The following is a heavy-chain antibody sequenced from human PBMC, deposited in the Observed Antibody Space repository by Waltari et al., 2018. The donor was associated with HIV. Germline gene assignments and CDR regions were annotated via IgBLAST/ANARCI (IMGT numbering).Heavy chain of an antibody. V-gene: IGHV3-72*01. D-gene: IGHD1-1*01. CDR1: GLAFRYSH. J-gene: IGHJ4*02. CDR2: IRNKPSSYTT. Sequence: EVHLVESGGGLVQPGGSLRLSWAASGLAFRYSHMDWVRQAPGKGLEWVGRIRNKPSSYTTEYAASVKGRFSISRDDSRNSLYLQMNSLKTEDTAVYYCTTSAIGNIFDNWGQGTLVTVSS. CDR3: TTSAIGNIFDN.